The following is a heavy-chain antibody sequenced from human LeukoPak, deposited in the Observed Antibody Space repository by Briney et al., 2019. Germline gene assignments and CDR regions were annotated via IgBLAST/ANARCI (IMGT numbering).Heavy chain of an antibody. D-gene: IGHD3-16*02. V-gene: IGHV3-74*01. J-gene: IGHJ4*02. CDR3: ARDEYVWGSYRLDY. CDR2: INSDGSST. Sequence: GGSLRLSCAASGFTFSSYWMHWVRQAPGKGLVWVSRINSDGSSTNYADSVKGRFTISRDNAKNSLYLQMNSLRAEDTAVYYCARDEYVWGSYRLDYWGQGTLVTVSS. CDR1: GFTFSSYW.